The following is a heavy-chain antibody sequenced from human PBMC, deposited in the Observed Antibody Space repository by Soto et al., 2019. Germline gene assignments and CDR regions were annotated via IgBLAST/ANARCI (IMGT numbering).Heavy chain of an antibody. J-gene: IGHJ4*02. CDR1: GGSISSGGYY. D-gene: IGHD6-13*01. CDR2: IYYSGST. Sequence: QVQLQEAGPGLVKPSQTLSLTCTVSGGSISSGGYYLSWIRQHPGKGLEWIGYIYYSGSTYYNPSLKSRVTISVDTSKNQFSLKLSSVTAADTAVYYCAISFGVAAAGPFDYWGQGTLVTVSS. V-gene: IGHV4-31*03. CDR3: AISFGVAAAGPFDY.